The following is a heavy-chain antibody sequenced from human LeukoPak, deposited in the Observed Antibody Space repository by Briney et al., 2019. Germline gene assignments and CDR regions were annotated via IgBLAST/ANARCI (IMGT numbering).Heavy chain of an antibody. J-gene: IGHJ4*02. CDR3: AKVMARGITSTPDY. D-gene: IGHD3-10*01. V-gene: IGHV3-30*02. Sequence: PGGSLRLSCATSGFSFSSHGIHWVRQAPGKGLEWVAFIRYDGNNEYYAYSVKGRFTISRDSSKNTLYLQMNSLKPEDTAVYYCAKVMARGITSTPDYWGQGTLVTVSS. CDR1: GFSFSSHG. CDR2: IRYDGNNE.